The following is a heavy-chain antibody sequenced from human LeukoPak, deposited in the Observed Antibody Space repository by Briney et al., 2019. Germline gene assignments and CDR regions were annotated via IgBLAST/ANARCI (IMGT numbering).Heavy chain of an antibody. V-gene: IGHV4-39*07. CDR1: GGSISSSSYY. CDR2: IYYSGST. CDR3: ARDRGAPNWFDP. D-gene: IGHD5-24*01. Sequence: SETLSLTCTVSGGSISSSSYYWGWIRQPPGKGLEWIGSIYYSGSTYYNPSLKSRVTISVDTSKNQFSLKLSSVTAAGTAVYYCARDRGAPNWFDPWGQGTLVTVSS. J-gene: IGHJ5*02.